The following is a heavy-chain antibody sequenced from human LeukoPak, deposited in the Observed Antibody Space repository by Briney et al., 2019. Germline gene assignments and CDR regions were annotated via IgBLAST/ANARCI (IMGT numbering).Heavy chain of an antibody. Sequence: GGSLRLSCAASGFTFSDYYMSWIRQAPGKGLEWVSYISSSGSTIYYADSVKGRFTISRDNAKNSLYLQMNSLRAEDTAVYYCARIAHSNYYYYMDVWGKGTTVTISS. CDR1: GFTFSDYY. CDR2: ISSSGSTI. D-gene: IGHD3-3*02. CDR3: ARIAHSNYYYYMDV. V-gene: IGHV3-11*04. J-gene: IGHJ6*03.